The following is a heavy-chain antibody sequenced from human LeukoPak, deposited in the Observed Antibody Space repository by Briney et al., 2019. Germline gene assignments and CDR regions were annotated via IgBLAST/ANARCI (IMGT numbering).Heavy chain of an antibody. CDR1: GGSISTYY. CDR3: ARVGLAAAGTTYDY. Sequence: PSETLSLTCTVSGGSISTYYWSWIRQPPGKGLEWIGYIYYSGSTNYNPSLKSRVTISADTSKNQFSLKLSPVTAADTAIYYCARVGLAAAGTTYDYWGQGTLVTVSS. V-gene: IGHV4-59*01. CDR2: IYYSGST. D-gene: IGHD6-13*01. J-gene: IGHJ4*02.